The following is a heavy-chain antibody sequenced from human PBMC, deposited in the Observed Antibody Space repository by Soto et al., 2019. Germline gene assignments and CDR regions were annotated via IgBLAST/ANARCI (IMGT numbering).Heavy chain of an antibody. CDR3: AKDMKWGGMTTIHYFDS. D-gene: IGHD4-17*01. V-gene: IGHV3-9*01. Sequence: GRFTISRDNAKNSLFLQMNSLRPEDTALYYCAKDMKWGGMTTIHYFDSWGQGTLVTVSS. J-gene: IGHJ4*02.